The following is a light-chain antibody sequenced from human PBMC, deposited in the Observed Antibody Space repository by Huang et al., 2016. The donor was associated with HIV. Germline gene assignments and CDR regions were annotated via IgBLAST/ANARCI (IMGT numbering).Light chain of an antibody. Sequence: DIQMTQSPSSLSASVGDRVTISCQASQDIANYLNWYQQKPGQAPKLLIYDASTLQTGVPSRFSGSGSWTDFSFTISSLQPEDIATYYCQQYDSLPPWTFGQGTKVEIQ. CDR2: DAS. J-gene: IGKJ1*01. CDR3: QQYDSLPPWT. CDR1: QDIANY. V-gene: IGKV1-33*01.